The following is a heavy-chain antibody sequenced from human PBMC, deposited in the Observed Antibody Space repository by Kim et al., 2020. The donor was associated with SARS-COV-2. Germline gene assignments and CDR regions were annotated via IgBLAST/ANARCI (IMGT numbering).Heavy chain of an antibody. CDR1: GYTFTSYG. CDR3: ARDSGMTTVTTGWFDP. D-gene: IGHD4-17*01. Sequence: ASVKVSCKASGYTFTSYGISWVRQAPGQGLEWMGWISAYNGNTNYAQKLQGRVTMTTDTSTSTAYMELRSLRSDDTAVYYCARDSGMTTVTTGWFDPWGQGTLVTVSS. CDR2: ISAYNGNT. J-gene: IGHJ5*02. V-gene: IGHV1-18*01.